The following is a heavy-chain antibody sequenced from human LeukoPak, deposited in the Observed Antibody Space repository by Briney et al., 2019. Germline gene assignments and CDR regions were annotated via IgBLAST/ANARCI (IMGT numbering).Heavy chain of an antibody. CDR3: VRDGFGDYYFDC. J-gene: IGHJ4*02. V-gene: IGHV4-61*02. D-gene: IGHD3-10*01. CDR1: GGSISSATYS. Sequence: PSETLSLTCTVSGGSISSATYSWSWIRQPAGKGLEWIGLIYTSGSTNYNPSLKSRVTISADTSKNQFSLKLSSVTAADTALYYCVRDGFGDYYFDCWGQGTLVTVSS. CDR2: IYTSGST.